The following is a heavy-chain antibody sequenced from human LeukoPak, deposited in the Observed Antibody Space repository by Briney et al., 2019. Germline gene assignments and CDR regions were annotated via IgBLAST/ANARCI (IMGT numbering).Heavy chain of an antibody. D-gene: IGHD3-22*01. CDR1: GYTLTELS. CDR2: FDPEDGET. V-gene: IGHV1-24*01. Sequence: ASVKVSCRVSGYTLTELSMHWVRQAPGKGLEWMGGFDPEDGETIYAQKFQGRVTMTEDTSTDTAYMELSSLRSEDTAVYYCATVDYDSSGYTLGDYWGQGTLVTVSS. J-gene: IGHJ4*02. CDR3: ATVDYDSSGYTLGDY.